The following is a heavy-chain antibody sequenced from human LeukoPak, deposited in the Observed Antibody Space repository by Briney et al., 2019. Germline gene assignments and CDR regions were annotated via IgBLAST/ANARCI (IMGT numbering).Heavy chain of an antibody. CDR1: GFTFSSYA. J-gene: IGHJ4*02. D-gene: IGHD2-2*01. V-gene: IGHV3-48*01. CDR2: ITRTGDRI. CDR3: ARDTKDY. Sequence: GGSLRLSCAASGFTFSSYAMSWVRQAPGKGLEWIAYITRTGDRIRYADSVKGRFTISRDNAKNSLFLQMNSLRAEDTAVYYCARDTKDYWGQGTLVTVSS.